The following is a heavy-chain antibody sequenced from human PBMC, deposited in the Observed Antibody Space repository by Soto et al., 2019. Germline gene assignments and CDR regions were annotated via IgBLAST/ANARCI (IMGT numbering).Heavy chain of an antibody. CDR1: GYTFTGYY. CDR3: ARDLSYYDSSAVDY. CDR2: INPNSGGT. J-gene: IGHJ4*02. D-gene: IGHD3-22*01. V-gene: IGHV1-2*02. Sequence: ASVKVSCKASGYTFTGYYMHWVRQAPGQGLEWMEWINPNSGGTNYAQKFQGRVTMTRDTSISTAYMELSRLRSDDTAVYYCARDLSYYDSSAVDYWGQGTLVTVSS.